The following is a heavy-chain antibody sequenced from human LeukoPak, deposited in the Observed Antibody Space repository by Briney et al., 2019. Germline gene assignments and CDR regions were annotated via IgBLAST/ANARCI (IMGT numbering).Heavy chain of an antibody. CDR2: INHSGST. V-gene: IGHV4-34*01. CDR1: GGSFSGYY. Sequence: SETLSLTCAVYGGSFSGYYWSWIRQPPGKGLEWIGEINHSGSTNYNPSLKSRVTISVDTSKNQFSLKLSSVIAADTAVYYCARGGGYYYMDVWDKGTTVTVSS. J-gene: IGHJ6*03. CDR3: ARGGGYYYMDV.